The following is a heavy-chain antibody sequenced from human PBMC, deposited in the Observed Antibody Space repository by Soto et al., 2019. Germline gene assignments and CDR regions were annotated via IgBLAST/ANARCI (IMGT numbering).Heavy chain of an antibody. Sequence: SETLSLTCAVSGGCISSSNWWSWVRQPPGKGLEWIGEIYHSGSTNYNPSLKSRVTISVDKSKNQFSLKLSSVTAADTAVYYCAREYSGSYWVWLHPSGQGTLVT. D-gene: IGHD1-26*01. CDR3: AREYSGSYWVWLHP. CDR1: GGCISSSNW. CDR2: IYHSGST. V-gene: IGHV4-4*02. J-gene: IGHJ5*02.